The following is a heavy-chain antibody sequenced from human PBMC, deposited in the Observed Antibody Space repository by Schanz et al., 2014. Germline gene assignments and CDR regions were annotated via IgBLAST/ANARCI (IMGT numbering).Heavy chain of an antibody. CDR2: IYASGAT. CDR3: AKDSTHIDIVLVPTAIDY. CDR1: GFTVSSDH. V-gene: IGHV3-66*01. Sequence: EVQLVESGGGFVQPGGSLGLSCVVSGFTVSSDHMSWVRQAPGKGLEWVSTIYASGATYYADSVKRRFTISRDISKNTLYLHMNTLRSEDTAVYYCAKDSTHIDIVLVPTAIDYWGQGTLXTVSS. D-gene: IGHD2-2*01. J-gene: IGHJ4*02.